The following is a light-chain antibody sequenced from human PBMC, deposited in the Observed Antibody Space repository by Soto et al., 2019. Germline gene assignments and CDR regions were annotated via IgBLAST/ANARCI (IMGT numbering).Light chain of an antibody. CDR3: QQSYSTPPYT. Sequence: EVLLTQSPGTLSLSPGERATLSYRASQSVSSSYLAWYQQKPGQAPRLLMYGTSSRATGIPDRFSGSGSGTDFTLTISRLEPEDFATYYCQQSYSTPPYTFGQGTKLEIK. CDR1: QSVSSSY. CDR2: GTS. J-gene: IGKJ2*01. V-gene: IGKV3-20*01.